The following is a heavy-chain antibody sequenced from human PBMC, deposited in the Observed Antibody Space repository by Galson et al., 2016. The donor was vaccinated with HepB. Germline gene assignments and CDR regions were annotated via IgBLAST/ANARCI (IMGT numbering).Heavy chain of an antibody. Sequence: SCKASGYTFTNYGIGWVRQAPGQGLEWMGWISAYNGETDSAQKFQGRITMTTDASTGTAYMELRTLRSDDTAVYYCARWDGGCGGYCYIYDYWGQGTLVTVSS. J-gene: IGHJ4*02. CDR3: ARWDGGCGGYCYIYDY. CDR1: GYTFTNYG. CDR2: ISAYNGET. D-gene: IGHD2-21*02. V-gene: IGHV1-18*01.